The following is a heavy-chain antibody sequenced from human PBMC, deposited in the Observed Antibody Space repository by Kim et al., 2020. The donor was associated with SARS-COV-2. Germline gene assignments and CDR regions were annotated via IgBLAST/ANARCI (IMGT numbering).Heavy chain of an antibody. CDR3: AKGAFSSGYTSGLYYFDY. J-gene: IGHJ4*02. V-gene: IGHV3-30*02. Sequence: KGPFTITRDSSKNTLYLQMESLRSEDTAVYYCAKGAFSSGYTSGLYYFDYWGQGTLVTVSS. D-gene: IGHD6-19*01.